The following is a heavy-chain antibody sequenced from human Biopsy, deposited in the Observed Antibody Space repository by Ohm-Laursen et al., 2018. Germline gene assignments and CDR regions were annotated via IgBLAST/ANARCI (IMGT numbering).Heavy chain of an antibody. V-gene: IGHV1-46*01. CDR1: GNTFATYH. D-gene: IGHD5-24*01. CDR3: ARAGVGSDGTDSYYYGMDV. CDR2: ISPSGATT. J-gene: IGHJ6*02. Sequence: AASVKVSCKASGNTFATYHIHWVRQAPGQGLEWMEVISPSGATTSFSQKFQGRITMTRDTSTGTVYMDLNSLGSEDTAVYYCARAGVGSDGTDSYYYGMDVWGPGTTVTVSS.